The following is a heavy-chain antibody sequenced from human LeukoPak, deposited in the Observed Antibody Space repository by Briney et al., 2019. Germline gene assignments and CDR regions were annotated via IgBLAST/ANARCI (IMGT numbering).Heavy chain of an antibody. CDR2: INEDGSEK. Sequence: GGSLRLSCAASGFTFGNYWMSWVRQAPGRGLEWVANINEDGSEKYYVDSVKGRFTISRDNAKNSLYLQMKSLRADDTAVYFCARARDYGFDYWGQGTLVTVSS. CDR1: GFTFGNYW. CDR3: ARARDYGFDY. V-gene: IGHV3-7*01. D-gene: IGHD4-17*01. J-gene: IGHJ4*02.